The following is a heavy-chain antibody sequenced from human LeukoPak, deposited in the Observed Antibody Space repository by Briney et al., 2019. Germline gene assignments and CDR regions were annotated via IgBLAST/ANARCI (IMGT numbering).Heavy chain of an antibody. D-gene: IGHD6-13*01. CDR1: GGSISSSSYY. CDR2: IYYSGST. CDR3: VGRIAAAGTMRDY. Sequence: PSETLSLTCTVSGGSISSSSYYWGWIRQPPGKGLEWIGSIYYSGSTYYNPSLKSRVTISVDTSKNQFSLKLSSVTAADTAVYYCVGRIAAAGTMRDYWGQGTLVTVSS. V-gene: IGHV4-39*07. J-gene: IGHJ4*02.